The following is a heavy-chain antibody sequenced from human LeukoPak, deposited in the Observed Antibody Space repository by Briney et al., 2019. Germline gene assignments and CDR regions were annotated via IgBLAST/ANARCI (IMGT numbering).Heavy chain of an antibody. CDR1: GFTFSSYA. CDR2: ISGSGGST. V-gene: IGHV3-23*01. CDR3: ANSPRNCTGCVCGVNWFDP. D-gene: IGHD2-8*02. J-gene: IGHJ5*02. Sequence: PGGSLRLSCAASGFTFSSYAMSWVRQAPGKGLEWVSAISGSGGSTYYADSVKGRFTISRDNSKNTLYLQMNSLRAEDTAVYYCANSPRNCTGCVCGVNWFDPWGQGTLVTVSS.